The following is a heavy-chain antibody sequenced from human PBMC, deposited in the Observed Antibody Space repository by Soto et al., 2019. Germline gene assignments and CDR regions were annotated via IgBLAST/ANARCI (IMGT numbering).Heavy chain of an antibody. Sequence: QVQLVESGGGVVQPGRSLRLSCAASGFTFSSYAMHWVRQAPGKGLEWVAVISYDGSNKYYADSVKGRFTISRDNSKNTRYMQMNSLRDEDTAVYYCARLVWGSYRPIDYWGQGTLVTVSS. CDR2: ISYDGSNK. CDR1: GFTFSSYA. J-gene: IGHJ4*02. D-gene: IGHD3-16*02. CDR3: ARLVWGSYRPIDY. V-gene: IGHV3-30-3*01.